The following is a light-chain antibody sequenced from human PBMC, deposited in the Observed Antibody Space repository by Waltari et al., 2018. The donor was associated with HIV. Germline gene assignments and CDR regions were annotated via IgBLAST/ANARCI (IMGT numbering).Light chain of an antibody. CDR3: KEYGSSALYS. V-gene: IGKV3-20*01. Sequence: EIVLTPSPGTLSLSPGESATLSCRASQNVNSKFLAWYQQKAGQAPRLLIHGAYSRATGSPDRCSGRGDGTDLTLSIARLEPEDFAVYYGKEYGSSALYSFGQGTKLEIK. CDR2: GAY. CDR1: QNVNSKF. J-gene: IGKJ2*03.